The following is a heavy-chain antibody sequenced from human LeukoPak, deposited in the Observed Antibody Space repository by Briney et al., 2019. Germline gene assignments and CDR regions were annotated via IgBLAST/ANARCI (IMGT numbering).Heavy chain of an antibody. J-gene: IGHJ6*02. CDR1: GYTFTSYA. D-gene: IGHD1-26*01. V-gene: IGHV1-3*01. Sequence: ASVKVSCKASGYTFTSYAMHWVRQAPGQRLEWMGWINAGNGNTKYSQKFQGRVTITRDTSASTAYMELSSLRSEDTAVYYCARVLGATRLGGLYYYYGMDVWGQGTTVTVSS. CDR3: ARVLGATRLGGLYYYYGMDV. CDR2: INAGNGNT.